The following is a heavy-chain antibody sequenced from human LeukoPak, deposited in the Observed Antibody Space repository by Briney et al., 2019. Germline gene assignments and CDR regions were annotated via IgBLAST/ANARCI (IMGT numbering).Heavy chain of an antibody. CDR3: ARDKDTAMVGDLIDY. J-gene: IGHJ4*02. CDR2: ISSSSIYI. CDR1: GFTFSSYS. D-gene: IGHD5-18*01. V-gene: IGHV3-21*01. Sequence: GGSLRLSCAASGFTFSSYSMNWVRQAPGKGLEWVSSISSSSIYIYYADSVKGRFTISRDNAKNSLYLQMNSLRAEDTAVYYCARDKDTAMVGDLIDYWGQGTLVTVSS.